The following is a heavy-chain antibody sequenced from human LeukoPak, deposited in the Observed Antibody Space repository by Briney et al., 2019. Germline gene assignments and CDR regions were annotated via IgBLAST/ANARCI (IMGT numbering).Heavy chain of an antibody. J-gene: IGHJ5*02. Sequence: GGSLRLSCAASGFTFSDYYMSWIRQAPGKGLEWVSYISSSGSTIYYADSVKGRFTISRDNAKNSLNLQMNSLRAEDTAVYYCARAIAAAGSEGMVWFDPWGQGTLVTVSS. CDR3: ARAIAAAGSEGMVWFDP. CDR2: ISSSGSTI. V-gene: IGHV3-11*04. CDR1: GFTFSDYY. D-gene: IGHD6-13*01.